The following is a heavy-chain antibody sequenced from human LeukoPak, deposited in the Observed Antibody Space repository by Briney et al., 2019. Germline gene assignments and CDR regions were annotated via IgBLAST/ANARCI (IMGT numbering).Heavy chain of an antibody. D-gene: IGHD6-13*01. CDR2: ISRSGSTT. CDR1: GLTFSSHE. Sequence: GGSLRLSCAASGLTFSSHEMNWVRQAPGKGLEWVSYISRSGSTTYYAHSVKGRFTISRDNAKNSLYLQMNSLRAEDTAVYYCARDSLHDRVAAAGTIYYYYYMDVWGKGTTVTVSS. V-gene: IGHV3-48*03. CDR3: ARDSLHDRVAAAGTIYYYYYMDV. J-gene: IGHJ6*03.